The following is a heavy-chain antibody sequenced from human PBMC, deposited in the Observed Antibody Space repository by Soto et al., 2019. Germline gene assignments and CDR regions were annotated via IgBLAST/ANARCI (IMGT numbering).Heavy chain of an antibody. CDR3: ARDNKWDGMDV. J-gene: IGHJ6*02. CDR2: ISWNSGSI. CDR1: GFTFDDYA. D-gene: IGHD1-26*01. Sequence: GGSLRLSCAASGFTFDDYAMHWVRQAPGKGLEWVSGISWNSGSIGYADSVKGRFTISRDNAKNSLYLQMNSLRAEDTALYYCARDNKWDGMDVWGQGTTVTVSS. V-gene: IGHV3-9*01.